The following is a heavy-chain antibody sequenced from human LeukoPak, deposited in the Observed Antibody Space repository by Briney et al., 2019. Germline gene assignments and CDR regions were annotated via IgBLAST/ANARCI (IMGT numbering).Heavy chain of an antibody. J-gene: IGHJ4*02. V-gene: IGHV1-46*01. D-gene: IGHD4-17*01. CDR3: AKSTTVTTSCYDY. CDR1: GYTFTSYY. Sequence: GASVKVSCTASGYTFTSYYMHWVRQAPGQGLEWMGIINPNGGSTSYAQKFQGRVTMTRDTSTSTVYMELSSLRSEDTAVYYCAKSTTVTTSCYDYWGQGTLVTVSS. CDR2: INPNGGST.